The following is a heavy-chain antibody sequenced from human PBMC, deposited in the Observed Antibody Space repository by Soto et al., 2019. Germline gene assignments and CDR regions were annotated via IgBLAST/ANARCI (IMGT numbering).Heavy chain of an antibody. CDR3: ARGRYGDY. D-gene: IGHD1-1*01. Sequence: QVHRVQSGAEVKKPGASVKVSCKGSGYAFTTYGITWVRQAPGQGLEWMGWISAHNGNTNYAQKLQGRVTVTGDTSTSTAYMELRSLRSDDTAVYYCARGRYGDYWGQGALVTVSS. J-gene: IGHJ4*02. CDR2: ISAHNGNT. V-gene: IGHV1-18*01. CDR1: GYAFTTYG.